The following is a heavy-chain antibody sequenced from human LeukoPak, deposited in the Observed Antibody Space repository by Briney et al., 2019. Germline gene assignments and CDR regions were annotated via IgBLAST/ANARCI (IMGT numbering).Heavy chain of an antibody. V-gene: IGHV3-23*01. Sequence: GGSLRLSCAASGFTFSSYAMSWVRQAPGKGLEWVSAISGSGGSTYYADSVKGRFTISRDNSKNTLYLQMNSLRAEDTAVYYCAKAVIYGSGSYSYYYGMDVWGQGTTVTVSS. CDR2: ISGSGGST. CDR1: GFTFSSYA. CDR3: AKAVIYGSGSYSYYYGMDV. D-gene: IGHD3-10*01. J-gene: IGHJ6*02.